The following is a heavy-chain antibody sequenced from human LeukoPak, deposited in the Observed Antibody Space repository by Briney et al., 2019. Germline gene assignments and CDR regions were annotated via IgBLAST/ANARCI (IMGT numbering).Heavy chain of an antibody. Sequence: ASVKVSCKASGYTFTSYGISWDRQAPGQRLEWRGWISAYNGNTNYAQKLQGRVTVTTDTSTSTAYMELRSLRSDDTPVYYCARKASPLRYFDYFDYWGQGTLVTVSS. J-gene: IGHJ4*02. CDR3: ARKASPLRYFDYFDY. CDR1: GYTFTSYG. V-gene: IGHV1-18*01. D-gene: IGHD3-9*01. CDR2: ISAYNGNT.